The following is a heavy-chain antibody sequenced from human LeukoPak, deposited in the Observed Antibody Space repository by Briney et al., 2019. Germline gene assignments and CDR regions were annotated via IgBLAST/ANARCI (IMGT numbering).Heavy chain of an antibody. Sequence: SETLSLTCTVSGGSISSYYWSWIRQPPGKGLGWIGYIYYSGSTNYNPSLKSRVTISVDTSKNQFSLKLSSVTAADTAVYYCARDRGITSAGSCYDYWGQGTLVTVSS. CDR1: GGSISSYY. CDR2: IYYSGST. CDR3: ARDRGITSAGSCYDY. D-gene: IGHD2-15*01. J-gene: IGHJ4*02. V-gene: IGHV4-59*01.